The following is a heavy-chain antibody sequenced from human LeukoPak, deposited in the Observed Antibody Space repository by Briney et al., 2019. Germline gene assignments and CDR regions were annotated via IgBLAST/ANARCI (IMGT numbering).Heavy chain of an antibody. CDR3: ARGSGSYYAFDI. V-gene: IGHV1-8*03. Sequence: ASVKVSCKASGYTFTSYDINWVRQATGQGLEWLGWMNPNSGNTGYAQKFQGRVTITRNTSISTAYMELSSLRSEDTAVYYCARGSGSYYAFDIWGQGAMVTVSS. CDR1: GYTFTSYD. D-gene: IGHD1-26*01. J-gene: IGHJ3*02. CDR2: MNPNSGNT.